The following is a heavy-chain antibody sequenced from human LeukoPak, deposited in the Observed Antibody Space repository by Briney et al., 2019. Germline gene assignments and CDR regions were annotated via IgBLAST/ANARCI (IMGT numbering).Heavy chain of an antibody. CDR3: ASSPYYYDSSGPEYFDY. V-gene: IGHV3-7*01. CDR1: GFTFSSYW. D-gene: IGHD3-22*01. J-gene: IGHJ4*02. Sequence: GGSLRLSCAASGFTFSSYWMSWVRQAPGKGLEWVANIKQDGSEKYYVDSVKGRFTISRDNAKTSLYLQMNSLRAEDTAVYYCASSPYYYDSSGPEYFDYWGQGTLVTVSS. CDR2: IKQDGSEK.